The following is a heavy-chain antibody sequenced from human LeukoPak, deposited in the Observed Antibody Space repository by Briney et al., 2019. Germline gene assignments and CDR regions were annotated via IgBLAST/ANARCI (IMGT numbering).Heavy chain of an antibody. CDR1: GFTFSSYA. Sequence: GGSLRLSCAASGFTFSSYAMSWVRQAPGKGLEWVSAISGSGGSTYYADSVKGRFTISRDNSKNTLYLQMNSLRAEDTAVYYCAKTPPRYCSGGSCYDYWGQGTLVTVSP. CDR3: AKTPPRYCSGGSCYDY. CDR2: ISGSGGST. V-gene: IGHV3-23*01. J-gene: IGHJ4*02. D-gene: IGHD2-15*01.